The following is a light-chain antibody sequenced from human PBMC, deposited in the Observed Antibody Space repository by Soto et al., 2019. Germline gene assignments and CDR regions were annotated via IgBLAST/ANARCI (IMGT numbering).Light chain of an antibody. J-gene: IGLJ2*01. CDR1: SSNIGTNG. CDR3: ATWDDDLYTPI. V-gene: IGLV1-36*01. Sequence: QSVLTQPPSASEAPRQRVTISCSGSSSNIGTNGVNWYQQLPGKAPKLLIYYDDLLPSGVSDRFSGSKSGTSASLAISGLQSEDEADYYCATWDDDLYTPIIGGGTKLTVL. CDR2: YDD.